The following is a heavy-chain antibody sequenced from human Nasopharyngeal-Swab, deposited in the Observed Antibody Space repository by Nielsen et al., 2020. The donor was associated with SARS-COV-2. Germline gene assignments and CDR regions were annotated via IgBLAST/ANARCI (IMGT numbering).Heavy chain of an antibody. CDR2: TYYMTKWYN. Sequence: QTLSSAGAIAGGSVYSSSAAWNLIRQSPSRGLERLGRTYYMTKWYNDYAVTVKSRITINPDTSKNQFSLHLNTVPPEDTAVYYCARASEAYGDYYYYPTDVWGKGTTVTVSS. J-gene: IGHJ6*03. CDR3: ARASEAYGDYYYYPTDV. CDR1: GGSVYSSSAA. D-gene: IGHD4-17*01. V-gene: IGHV6-1*01.